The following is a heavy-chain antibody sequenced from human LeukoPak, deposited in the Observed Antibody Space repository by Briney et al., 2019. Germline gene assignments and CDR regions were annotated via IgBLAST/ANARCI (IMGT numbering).Heavy chain of an antibody. V-gene: IGHV6-1*01. D-gene: IGHD6-13*01. CDR1: GDTVSTNSGV. J-gene: IGHJ4*02. CDR3: ARSIAAAGPRYYFDY. Sequence: SQTLSLTCAISGDTVSTNSGVWNWIRQSPSRGLEWLGRTYYRSKWYDDYAVSVRSRITINPDTSKNQFSLQLTSVTPEDTAVYYCARSIAAAGPRYYFDYWGQGTLVTVSS. CDR2: TYYRSKWYD.